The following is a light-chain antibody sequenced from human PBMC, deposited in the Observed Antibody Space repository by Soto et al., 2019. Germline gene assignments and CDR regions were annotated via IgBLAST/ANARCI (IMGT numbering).Light chain of an antibody. CDR3: HQYNSYPLT. CDR2: KAS. J-gene: IGKJ4*01. Sequence: DIQMTQSPSTLSASVGDRVTITCRASQSISSWLAWYQQKPGKAPNLLIYKASSLESGVPSRFSGSGSGTEFTLTISSPQPDDCATYYRHQYNSYPLTFGGGTQVEIK. CDR1: QSISSW. V-gene: IGKV1-5*03.